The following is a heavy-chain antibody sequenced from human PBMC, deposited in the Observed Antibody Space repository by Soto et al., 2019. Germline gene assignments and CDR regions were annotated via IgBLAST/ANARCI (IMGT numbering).Heavy chain of an antibody. CDR2: INSDGSST. Sequence: GGSLRLSCAASGFTFSSYWMHWVRQAPGKGLVWVSRINSDGSSTSYADSVKGRFTISRDNSKNTLYLQMNSLRAEDTAVYYCAKSVYNWNDGFFDYWGQGTLVTVSS. D-gene: IGHD1-1*01. J-gene: IGHJ4*02. V-gene: IGHV3-74*01. CDR3: AKSVYNWNDGFFDY. CDR1: GFTFSSYW.